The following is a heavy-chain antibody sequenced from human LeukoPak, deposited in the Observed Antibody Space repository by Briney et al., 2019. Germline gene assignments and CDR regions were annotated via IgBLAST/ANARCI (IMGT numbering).Heavy chain of an antibody. J-gene: IGHJ4*02. Sequence: SETLSLTCTVSGGSISSSYWSWIRQPPGKGLECIGYVFYSGSTYYNPSLKSRVTISVDTSKNQFSLKLSSVTAADTAVYYCARSFATGATKYWGQGTLVTVSS. CDR1: GGSISSSY. CDR2: VFYSGST. D-gene: IGHD1-26*01. CDR3: ARSFATGATKY. V-gene: IGHV4-59*01.